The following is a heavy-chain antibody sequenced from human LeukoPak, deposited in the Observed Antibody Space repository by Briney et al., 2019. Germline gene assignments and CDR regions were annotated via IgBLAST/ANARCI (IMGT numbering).Heavy chain of an antibody. CDR3: ASGRRNSPRIFGVVTPINWFDP. CDR2: INHSGST. CDR1: GGSFSGYY. J-gene: IGHJ5*02. Sequence: PSETLSLTCAVYGGSFSGYYWSWIRQPPGKGLEWIGEINHSGSTNYNPSLKSRVTISVDTSKNQFSLKLSSVTAADTAVYYCASGRRNSPRIFGVVTPINWFDPWGQGTLVTVSS. D-gene: IGHD3-3*01. V-gene: IGHV4-34*01.